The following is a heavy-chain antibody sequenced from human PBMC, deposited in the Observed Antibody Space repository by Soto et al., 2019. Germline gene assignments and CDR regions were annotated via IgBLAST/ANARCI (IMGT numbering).Heavy chain of an antibody. J-gene: IGHJ4*02. Sequence: GGSLRLSCAASGFSFSSYSINWVRQAPGKGLEWVSYISSSSSAIYYADSVKGRFTISRDNAKNTVYLQMNSLRAEDTAVYYCAKDRGYYSSDWPFYWGQGTLVTVSS. CDR2: ISSSSSAI. CDR3: AKDRGYYSSDWPFY. CDR1: GFSFSSYS. V-gene: IGHV3-48*01. D-gene: IGHD6-25*01.